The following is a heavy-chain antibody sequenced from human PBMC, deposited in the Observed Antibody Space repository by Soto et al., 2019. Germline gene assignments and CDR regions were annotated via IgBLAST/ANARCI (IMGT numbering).Heavy chain of an antibody. Sequence: PGGSLRLCCAASGFTFSSFAMTWVRQAPGKGLEWVSGISSSGNYTYYADSVKGWFTISRDNSKNTMYLQINSLRAEDTAVYYCAKPGGYKYGYATYYFDYWGQGTLVTVSS. CDR2: ISSSGNYT. D-gene: IGHD5-18*01. CDR1: GFTFSSFA. CDR3: AKPGGYKYGYATYYFDY. V-gene: IGHV3-23*01. J-gene: IGHJ4*02.